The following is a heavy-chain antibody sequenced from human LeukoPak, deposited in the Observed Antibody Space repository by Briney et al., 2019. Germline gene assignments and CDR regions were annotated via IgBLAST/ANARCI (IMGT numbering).Heavy chain of an antibody. Sequence: ASVKVSCKVSGYTLTELSMHWVRQAPGKGLEWMGGFNLEDGETIYAQKFQGRVTMTEDTSTDTAYMELSSLRSEDTAVYYCATDVLGYCSSTSCETFDIWDQGTMVTVSS. D-gene: IGHD2-2*01. CDR1: GYTLTELS. CDR3: ATDVLGYCSSTSCETFDI. V-gene: IGHV1-24*01. J-gene: IGHJ3*02. CDR2: FNLEDGET.